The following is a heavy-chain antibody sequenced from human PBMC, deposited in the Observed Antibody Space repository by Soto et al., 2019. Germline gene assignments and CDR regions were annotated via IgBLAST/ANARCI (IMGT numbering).Heavy chain of an antibody. J-gene: IGHJ6*02. CDR3: IRGRSGWNTVDV. CDR1: GFTVSNYW. Sequence: EEQLVASGGGLVQPGGSLRLSCTASGFTVSNYWTHWVRQAPGKGPEWVSRINIDGSSITYPDSMKGRFTTSRDNAKNTWFLQMNSLRADDTAVYYCIRGRSGWNTVDVWGQGTTVIVS. D-gene: IGHD6-19*01. CDR2: INIDGSSI. V-gene: IGHV3-74*03.